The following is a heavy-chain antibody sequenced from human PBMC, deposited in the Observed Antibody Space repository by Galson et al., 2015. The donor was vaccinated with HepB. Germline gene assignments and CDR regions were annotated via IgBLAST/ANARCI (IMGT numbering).Heavy chain of an antibody. V-gene: IGHV1-18*01. Sequence: SVKVSCKASGYTFTSYGISWVRQAPGQGLEWMGWISAYNGNTNYAQKLQGRVTMTTDTSTSTAYMELRSLRSDDTAVYYCARLRYFDWLLWYYFDYWGQGTLVTASS. CDR2: ISAYNGNT. J-gene: IGHJ4*02. D-gene: IGHD3-9*01. CDR1: GYTFTSYG. CDR3: ARLRYFDWLLWYYFDY.